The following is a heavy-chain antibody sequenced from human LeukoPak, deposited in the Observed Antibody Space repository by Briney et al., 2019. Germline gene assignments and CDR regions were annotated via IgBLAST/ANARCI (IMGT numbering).Heavy chain of an antibody. Sequence: GGSLRLSCAASGFSFSDAWMNWVRQAPGKGLEWVSAISGSGGSTYYADSVKGRFTISRDNSKNTLYLQMNSLRAEDTAVYYCAKGGNFKPNYFDYWGQGTLVTVSS. CDR2: ISGSGGST. D-gene: IGHD1-7*01. CDR1: GFSFSDAW. CDR3: AKGGNFKPNYFDY. J-gene: IGHJ4*02. V-gene: IGHV3-23*01.